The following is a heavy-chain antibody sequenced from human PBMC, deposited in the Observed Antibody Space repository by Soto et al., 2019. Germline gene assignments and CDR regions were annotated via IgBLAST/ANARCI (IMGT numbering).Heavy chain of an antibody. Sequence: QVQLQESGPXLVKPSXXXXXXXTVSGGSIXXXXXXXXXXXXXXXXGLXWIGYIYYSGSTYYNPSLNSRVTTSVDTSKNQCSLKLSSVTAADTAVYYCARDSGDYGDYAAFDIWGQGTMVTVSS. V-gene: IGHV4-31*03. CDR1: GGSIXXXXXX. CDR3: ARDSGDYGDYAAFDI. CDR2: IYYSGST. D-gene: IGHD4-17*01. J-gene: IGHJ3*02.